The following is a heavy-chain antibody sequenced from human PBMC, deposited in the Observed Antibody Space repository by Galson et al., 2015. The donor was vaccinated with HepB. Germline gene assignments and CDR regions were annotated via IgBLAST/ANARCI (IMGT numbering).Heavy chain of an antibody. V-gene: IGHV3-9*01. CDR3: AKADSFDY. CDR1: GFTFDDYA. Sequence: SLRLSCAASGFTFDDYAMHWVRQAPGKGLEWVSGISWNSGSIGYADSVKGRFTISRDNAKNSLYLQMNSLRAEDTALYYCAKADSFDYWGQGTLVTVSS. D-gene: IGHD3-3*01. CDR2: ISWNSGSI. J-gene: IGHJ4*02.